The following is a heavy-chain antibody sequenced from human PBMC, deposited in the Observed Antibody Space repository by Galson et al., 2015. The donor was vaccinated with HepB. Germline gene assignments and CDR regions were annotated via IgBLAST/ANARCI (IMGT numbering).Heavy chain of an antibody. V-gene: IGHV3-15*01. J-gene: IGHJ4*02. CDR3: ASRFWRAFDY. CDR2: IKSKASGGTI. CDR1: GFTFSDAW. Sequence: SLRLSCAASGFTFSDAWMSWVRQAPGKGLEFVGHIKSKASGGTIDYAAPVKGRFTISRDNAKNSLYLQMNSLRAEDTAVYYCASRFWRAFDYWGQGTLVTVSS. D-gene: IGHD3-3*01.